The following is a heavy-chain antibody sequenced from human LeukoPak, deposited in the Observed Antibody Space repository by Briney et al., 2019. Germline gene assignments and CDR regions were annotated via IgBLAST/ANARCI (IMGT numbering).Heavy chain of an antibody. V-gene: IGHV3-23*01. J-gene: IGHJ3*02. D-gene: IGHD1-26*01. CDR3: GIVGATDDAFDI. CDR2: ISDNGGST. Sequence: GGSLRLSCAASGFTFSSYAMNWVRRAPGKGPEWVSVISDNGGSTYYTDSVKGRFTISRDNSKNTLYLQMNSLRAEDTAVYYCGIVGATDDAFDIWGQGTMVTVSS. CDR1: GFTFSSYA.